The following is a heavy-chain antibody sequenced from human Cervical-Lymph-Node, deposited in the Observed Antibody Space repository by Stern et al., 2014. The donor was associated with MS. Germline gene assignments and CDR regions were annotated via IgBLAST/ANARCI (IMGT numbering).Heavy chain of an antibody. CDR3: AHSPGYSSSWDDYYFDY. CDR1: GFSLSTSGVG. J-gene: IGHJ4*02. Sequence: QVTLKESGPTLVKPTQTLTLTCTFSGFSLSTSGVGVGWLRQPPGKALEWLALIYWDDDKRYSPSLKSRLTITKDTSKNQVVLTMTNMDPVDTATYYCAHSPGYSSSWDDYYFDYWGQGTLVTVSS. D-gene: IGHD6-13*01. CDR2: IYWDDDK. V-gene: IGHV2-5*02.